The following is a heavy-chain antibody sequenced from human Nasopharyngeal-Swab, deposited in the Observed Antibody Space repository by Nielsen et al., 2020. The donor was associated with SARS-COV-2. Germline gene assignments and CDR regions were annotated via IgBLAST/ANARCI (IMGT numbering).Heavy chain of an antibody. J-gene: IGHJ2*01. CDR3: ARGRKRGYFDL. V-gene: IGHV3-21*01. Sequence: GGSLRLSCAASGFTFSSYSMNWVRQAPGKGLEWVSSISSSSSYIYYADSVKGRFTISRDNAKNSLYLQMNSLRAEDTAVYYCARGRKRGYFDLWGRGTLVTVSS. CDR2: ISSSSSYI. D-gene: IGHD3-3*01. CDR1: GFTFSSYS.